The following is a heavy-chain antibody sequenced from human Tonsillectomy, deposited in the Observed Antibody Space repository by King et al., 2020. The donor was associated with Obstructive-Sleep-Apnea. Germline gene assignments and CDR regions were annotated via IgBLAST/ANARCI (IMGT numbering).Heavy chain of an antibody. J-gene: IGHJ4*02. Sequence: QLQESGPGLVKSSETLSLTCTVSGGSISSSSYYWGWIRQPPGKGLEWIGSIYYTGSTYYNPSLKSRVTISIDTSKNQFSLKLSSVTAADTAVYFCAREGWGYSGYDYRWGQGTLVTVSS. D-gene: IGHD5-12*01. CDR3: AREGWGYSGYDYR. V-gene: IGHV4-39*07. CDR1: GGSISSSSYY. CDR2: IYYTGST.